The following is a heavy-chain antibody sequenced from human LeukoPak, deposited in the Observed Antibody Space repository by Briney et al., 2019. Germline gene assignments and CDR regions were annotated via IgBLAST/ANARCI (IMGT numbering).Heavy chain of an antibody. CDR3: ARGNWFDP. J-gene: IGHJ5*02. Sequence: GGSLRLSCVASGFTFSTYTMNWVRQAPGKGLEWVSSISSSSSYIYYADSVKGRFTISRDNAKNSLYLQMNSLRAEDTAVYYCARGNWFDPWGQGTLVTVSS. CDR1: GFTFSTYT. V-gene: IGHV3-21*01. CDR2: ISSSSSYI.